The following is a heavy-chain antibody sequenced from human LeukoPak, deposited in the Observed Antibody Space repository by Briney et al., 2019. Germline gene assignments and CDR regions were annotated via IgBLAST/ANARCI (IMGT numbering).Heavy chain of an antibody. D-gene: IGHD3-9*01. CDR3: ARLTKGRYFDYIFDY. J-gene: IGHJ4*02. Sequence: SETLSLTCSVSGGSVSSSLNYWGRIRQPPGKGLEWIGNTYYTGSTYSNPTLKSRVTMSVDTSKNQFSLKLSSATAADTAVYYCARLTKGRYFDYIFDYWGQGTLLTVSS. CDR2: TYYTGST. V-gene: IGHV4-39*01. CDR1: GGSVSSSLNY.